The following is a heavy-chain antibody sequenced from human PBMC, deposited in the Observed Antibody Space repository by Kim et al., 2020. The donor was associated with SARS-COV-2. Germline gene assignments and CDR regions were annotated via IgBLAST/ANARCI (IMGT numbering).Heavy chain of an antibody. Sequence: GGSLRLSCAGFGFTFSDYAIHWVRRAPGKVLEYVSATTRSGDGSFYADSVEGRFTISRDNSKNTLYLQMNSLRLEDTSLYYCVRYGRNYGAVLWGQGSLVIVSS. CDR2: TTRSGDGS. CDR1: GFTFSDYA. D-gene: IGHD1-7*01. CDR3: VRYGRNYGAVL. J-gene: IGHJ4*02. V-gene: IGHV3-64D*06.